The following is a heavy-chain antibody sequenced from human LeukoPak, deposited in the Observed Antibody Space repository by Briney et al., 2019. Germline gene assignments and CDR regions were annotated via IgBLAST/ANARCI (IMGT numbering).Heavy chain of an antibody. CDR2: IYHSGST. D-gene: IGHD3-16*02. V-gene: IGHV4-4*02. CDR1: GGSISSSNW. CDR3: ARDRDLYPDY. Sequence: PSGTLSLTCAVSGGSISSSNWWSWVRQPPGKGLEWIGEIYHSGSTYYNPSLKSRVTISVDTSKNQFSLKLSSVTAADTAVYYCARDRDLYPDYWGQGTLVTVSS. J-gene: IGHJ4*02.